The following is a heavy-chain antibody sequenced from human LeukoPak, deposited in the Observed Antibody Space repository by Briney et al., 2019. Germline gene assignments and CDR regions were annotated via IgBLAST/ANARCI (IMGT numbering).Heavy chain of an antibody. Sequence: GGSLRLSCVASGFTFSSYAMSWVRQAPGKGLEWVSSITSSSTYIYYADSVKGRFTISRDNAENSLYLQMNSLRDEDTAVYYCARDPYSGGYGPYYYYYMDVWGKGTTVTVSS. J-gene: IGHJ6*03. V-gene: IGHV3-21*01. CDR3: ARDPYSGGYGPYYYYYMDV. CDR2: ITSSSTYI. D-gene: IGHD1-26*01. CDR1: GFTFSSYA.